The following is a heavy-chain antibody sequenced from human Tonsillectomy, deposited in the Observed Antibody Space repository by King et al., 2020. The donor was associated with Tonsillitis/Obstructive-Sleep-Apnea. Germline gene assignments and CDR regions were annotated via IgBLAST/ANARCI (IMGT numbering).Heavy chain of an antibody. J-gene: IGHJ4*02. CDR3: ARGPRVAMADYYFDY. Sequence: VQLQESGPGLVKPSQTLSLTCTVSGGSISSGGYYWSWIRQHPGKGLEWIGYIYYSGYTYYNPSLKSRVSISVDMSKTQFSLKLSSVTAADTAVFYCARGPRVAMADYYFDYWGQGTLVTVSS. V-gene: IGHV4-31*03. CDR2: IYYSGYT. CDR1: GGSISSGGYY. D-gene: IGHD6-19*01.